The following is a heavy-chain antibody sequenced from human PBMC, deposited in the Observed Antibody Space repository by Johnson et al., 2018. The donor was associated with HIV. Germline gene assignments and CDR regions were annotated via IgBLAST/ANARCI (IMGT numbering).Heavy chain of an antibody. V-gene: IGHV3-30-3*01. J-gene: IGHJ3*02. CDR1: GLTFSSYA. D-gene: IGHD1-26*01. CDR3: ARDRWELLALSAFDI. CDR2: ISYDGSNK. Sequence: QVQLVESGGGLVQPGGSLRLSCAASGLTFSSYAMHWVRQAPGKGLEWVAVISYDGSNKYYVDSVKGRFTISRDNAKNSLYLQMNSLRAEDTAVYYCARDRWELLALSAFDIWGQGTMVTVSS.